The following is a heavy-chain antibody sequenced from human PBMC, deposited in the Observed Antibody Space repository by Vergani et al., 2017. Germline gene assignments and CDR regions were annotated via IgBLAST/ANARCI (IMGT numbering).Heavy chain of an antibody. Sequence: QVQLQQWGGGLLKPSETLSLTCVVNGGSFTSYHWTWIRQSLGEGLEWVGDIDHTGRPDYNPSLKSRPTMAVEKSRNHFSLTINFVTATATAIYFCARVNTETNGHLYYYYYIDVWGQGTAVTVS. CDR3: ARVNTETNGHLYYYYYIDV. CDR2: IDHTGRP. J-gene: IGHJ6*03. V-gene: IGHV4-34*01. D-gene: IGHD4-11*01. CDR1: GGSFTSYH.